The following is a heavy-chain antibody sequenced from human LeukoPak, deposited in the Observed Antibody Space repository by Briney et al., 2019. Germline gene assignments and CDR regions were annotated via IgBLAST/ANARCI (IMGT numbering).Heavy chain of an antibody. J-gene: IGHJ4*02. D-gene: IGHD1-26*01. V-gene: IGHV4-59*12. CDR2: IYYSGNT. Sequence: SETLSLTCTVSGGSISSYYWSWIRQPPGKGLEWIGYIYYSGNTNYNPSLKSRVTMSVDTSKNQFSLKLSSVTAADTAVYYCARVRSGSLDYWGQGTLVTVSS. CDR1: GGSISSYY. CDR3: ARVRSGSLDY.